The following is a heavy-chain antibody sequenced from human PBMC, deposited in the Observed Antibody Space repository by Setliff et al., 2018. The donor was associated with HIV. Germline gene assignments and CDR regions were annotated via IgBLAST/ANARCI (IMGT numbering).Heavy chain of an antibody. CDR2: IHYSGST. CDR3: AKRTFGSGRLDP. CDR1: GGSISNYY. Sequence: SETLSLTCTVSGGSISNYYWSWIRQSPEKGLEWIGYIHYSGSTNYNPSLKSRVTISVDTSKNQFSLKLSSVTAADTAVYYCAKRTFGSGRLDPWGQGTLVTVSS. V-gene: IGHV4-59*08. J-gene: IGHJ5*02. D-gene: IGHD3-16*01.